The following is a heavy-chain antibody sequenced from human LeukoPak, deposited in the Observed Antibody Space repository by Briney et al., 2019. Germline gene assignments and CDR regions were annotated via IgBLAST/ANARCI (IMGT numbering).Heavy chain of an antibody. D-gene: IGHD6-13*01. CDR1: GGTFSSYA. J-gene: IGHJ4*02. CDR2: IIPIFGTA. CDR3: ARDDSSSTSSGEIAAAAPFDY. V-gene: IGHV1-69*05. Sequence: SVKVSCKASGGTFSSYAISWVRQAPGQGLEWMGGIIPIFGTANYAQKFQGRVTITTDESTSTAYMELSSLRSEDTAVYYCARDDSSSTSSGEIAAAAPFDYWGQGTLVTVSS.